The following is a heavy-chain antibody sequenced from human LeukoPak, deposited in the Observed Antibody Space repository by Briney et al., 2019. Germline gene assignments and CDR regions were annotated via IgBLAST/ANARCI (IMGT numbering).Heavy chain of an antibody. V-gene: IGHV3-48*03. CDR1: GFTFSTHE. D-gene: IGHD5-12*01. CDR3: ARGSGYDFTRPYYYGMDV. Sequence: GGSLRLSCEASGFTFSTHEMNWVRQAPGKGLEWDSYISGSGSTIHYAYSVKGRFTISRDNAKNSLYLQMDSLRAEDTAVYYCARGSGYDFTRPYYYGMDVWGQGTTVTVSS. CDR2: ISGSGSTI. J-gene: IGHJ6*02.